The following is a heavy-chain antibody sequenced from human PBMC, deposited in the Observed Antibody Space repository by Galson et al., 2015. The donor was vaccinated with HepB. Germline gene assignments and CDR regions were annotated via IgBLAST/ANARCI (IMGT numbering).Heavy chain of an antibody. V-gene: IGHV3-53*05. CDR3: AQDLTYYYGSGSYFVGMDA. J-gene: IGHJ6*02. CDR2: IYSSSSST. Sequence: SLRLSCAASGFSVYSNYMNWVRQAPGKGLEWVSLIYSSSSSTNYADFVRGRFTISRDTSKYSLYLQMNSLRTEDTALYYCAQDLTYYYGSGSYFVGMDAWGQGTTVTVS. CDR1: GFSVYSNY. D-gene: IGHD3-10*01.